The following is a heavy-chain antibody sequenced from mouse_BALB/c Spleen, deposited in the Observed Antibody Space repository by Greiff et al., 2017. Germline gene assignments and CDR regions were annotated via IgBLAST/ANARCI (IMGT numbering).Heavy chain of an antibody. V-gene: IGHV3-2*02. J-gene: IGHJ2*01. CDR2: ISYSGST. Sequence: DVKLVESGPGLVKPSQSLSLTCTVTGYSITSDYAWYWIRQFPGNKLEWMGYISYSGSTSYNPYLKSRISITRDTSKNQFFLQLHSVTTEDTATYYCARFPPYYRYDLYYFDYWGQGTTLTVSS. CDR1: GYSITSDYA. CDR3: ARFPPYYRYDLYYFDY. D-gene: IGHD2-14*01.